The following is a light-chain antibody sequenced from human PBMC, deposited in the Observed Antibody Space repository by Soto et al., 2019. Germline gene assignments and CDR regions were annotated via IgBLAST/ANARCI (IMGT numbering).Light chain of an antibody. J-gene: IGKJ1*01. V-gene: IGKV1-5*01. CDR1: QSISSW. Sequence: DVQRAESDASRCASVGDRVTVTCRARQSISSWLTWYQQKPGNAPKLVIYDDSSLESGVQSRFSGSGYGTEFTLTIRSMQSEDFALYYCTPYNNWHRTFGNGPKVDIK. CDR2: DDS. CDR3: TPYNNWHRT.